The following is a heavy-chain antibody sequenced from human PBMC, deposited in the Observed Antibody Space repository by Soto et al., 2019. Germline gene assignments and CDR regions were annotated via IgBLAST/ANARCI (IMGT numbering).Heavy chain of an antibody. J-gene: IGHJ4*02. CDR2: IDWDDDK. CDR3: ARDVYYYDSSGYYRFFDY. Sequence: SGPTLVNPTQTLTLTCTFSGFSLSTSGMCVSWIRQPPGKALEWLALIDWDDDKYYSTSLKTRLTISKDTSKNQVVLTMTNMDPVDTATYYCARDVYYYDSSGYYRFFDYWGQGTLVTVSS. D-gene: IGHD3-22*01. CDR1: GFSLSTSGMC. V-gene: IGHV2-70*01.